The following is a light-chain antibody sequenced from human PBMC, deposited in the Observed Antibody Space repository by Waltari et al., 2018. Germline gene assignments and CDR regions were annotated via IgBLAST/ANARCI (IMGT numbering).Light chain of an antibody. J-gene: IGLJ1*01. V-gene: IGLV3-21*04. Sequence: SYVVTQPPSVSVAPGETARITCGGDNIGSYSVHWYQQRPGQAPILIMRYVSDRPSGIPDRFSGFNSGNTATLTISRVEAGDEADYYCHVWHAALDPGVFGSGTEVTVL. CDR1: NIGSYS. CDR2: YVS. CDR3: HVWHAALDPGV.